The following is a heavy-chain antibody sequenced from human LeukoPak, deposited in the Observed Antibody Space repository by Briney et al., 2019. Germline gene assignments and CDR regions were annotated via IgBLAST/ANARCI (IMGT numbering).Heavy chain of an antibody. Sequence: SETLSLTCSVSGGSISSFYWSWIRQPPGKGLEWIGYIYYSGSTNYNPSLKSRVTISVDTSKNQFSLKLSSVTAADTAVYYCARDGGRNYYDSSGYYIAYWGQGTLVTVSS. D-gene: IGHD3-22*01. J-gene: IGHJ4*02. V-gene: IGHV4-59*01. CDR1: GGSISSFY. CDR2: IYYSGST. CDR3: ARDGGRNYYDSSGYYIAY.